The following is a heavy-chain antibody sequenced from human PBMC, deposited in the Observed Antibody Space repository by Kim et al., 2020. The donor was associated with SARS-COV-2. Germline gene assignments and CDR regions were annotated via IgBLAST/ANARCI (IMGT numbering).Heavy chain of an antibody. CDR2: ISGSGGST. Sequence: GGSLRLSCAASGFTFSSYAMSWVRQAPGKGLEWVSAISGSGGSTYYADSVKGRFTISRDNSKNTLYLQMNSLRAEDTAVYYCAKDVVRNDFWSGSASLGYWGQGTLVTVSS. V-gene: IGHV3-23*01. CDR3: AKDVVRNDFWSGSASLGY. D-gene: IGHD3-3*01. CDR1: GFTFSSYA. J-gene: IGHJ4*02.